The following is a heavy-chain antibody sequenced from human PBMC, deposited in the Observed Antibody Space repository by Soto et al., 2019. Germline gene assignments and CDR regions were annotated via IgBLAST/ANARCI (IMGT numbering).Heavy chain of an antibody. J-gene: IGHJ3*02. D-gene: IGHD3-22*01. Sequence: CTVSGGSISSGGYYWSWIRQHPGKGLEWIGYIYYSGSTYYNPSLKRRVTIPVDTSKNQFSLKLSSVTAADTAVYYCARAGTYYYDSSGPSDAFDIWGQGTMVTVSS. CDR1: GGSISSGGYY. V-gene: IGHV4-31*03. CDR3: ARAGTYYYDSSGPSDAFDI. CDR2: IYYSGST.